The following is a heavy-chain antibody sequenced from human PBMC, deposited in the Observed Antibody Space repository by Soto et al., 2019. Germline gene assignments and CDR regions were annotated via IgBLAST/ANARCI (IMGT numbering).Heavy chain of an antibody. V-gene: IGHV1-69*06. CDR3: ASGIWGYSLSFMDV. CDR1: GGTFSSYA. CDR2: NIPIFGTA. Sequence: QVQLVQSGAEVKKPGSSVKVSCKASGGTFSSYAISWVRQAPGQGLEWMGGNIPIFGTANYAQKFQGRVTITADKSTSTAYMELSSLSSEDTAVYYCASGIWGYSLSFMDVWGQGTTVTVSS. D-gene: IGHD5-18*01. J-gene: IGHJ6*02.